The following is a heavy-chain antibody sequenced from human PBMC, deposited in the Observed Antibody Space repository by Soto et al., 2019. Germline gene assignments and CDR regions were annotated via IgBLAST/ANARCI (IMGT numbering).Heavy chain of an antibody. CDR1: GFTFSSYA. Sequence: GGSLRLSCAASGFTFSSYAMSWVRQAPGKGLEWVSAISGSGGSIGYADSVKGRFTISRDNAKNSLYLQMNSLRAEDTALYYCAKGTKGYYYYGMDVWGQGTTVTSP. CDR2: ISGSGGSI. CDR3: AKGTKGYYYYGMDV. V-gene: IGHV3-23*01. J-gene: IGHJ6*02. D-gene: IGHD2-8*01.